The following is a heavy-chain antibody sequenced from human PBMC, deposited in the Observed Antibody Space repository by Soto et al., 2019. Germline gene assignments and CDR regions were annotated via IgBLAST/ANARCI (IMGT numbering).Heavy chain of an antibody. Sequence: GASVKVSCKASGYTFTSCGISWVRQAPGQGLEWMGWISAYNGNTNYAQKLQGRVTMTTDTSTSTAYMELRSLRSNDTAVYYCALQHGGGVYYYYYGMDVWGQGTTVTVSS. J-gene: IGHJ6*02. V-gene: IGHV1-18*01. CDR2: ISAYNGNT. D-gene: IGHD3-10*01. CDR1: GYTFTSCG. CDR3: ALQHGGGVYYYYYGMDV.